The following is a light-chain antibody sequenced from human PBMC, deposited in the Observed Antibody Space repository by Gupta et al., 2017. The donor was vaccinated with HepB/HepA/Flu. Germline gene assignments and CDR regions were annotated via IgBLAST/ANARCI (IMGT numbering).Light chain of an antibody. CDR1: QDIDMY. Sequence: DIQMTQSPSSLSAYVGDRVTLTCRASQDIDMYLTWFQQRPGKAPKSLIYASSILESGVPSKFSGSRSGTDFTLTISSLQPEDFATYYCQQYNSPPFTFDGGTKVEIK. CDR2: ASS. V-gene: IGKV1-16*02. J-gene: IGKJ4*01. CDR3: QQYNSPPFT.